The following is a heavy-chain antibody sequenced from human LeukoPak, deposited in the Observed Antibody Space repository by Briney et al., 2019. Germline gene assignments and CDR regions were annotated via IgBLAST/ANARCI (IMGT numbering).Heavy chain of an antibody. Sequence: LSLTFAVYGGSFSGYYWSWIRQAPGKGPEWVSSISSSGRTTYYADSVKGRFTISRDNPKNSLYLQMKSLRAEDTAVYYCAGDLGATWFDYWGQGTLVTVSS. CDR1: GGSFSGYY. J-gene: IGHJ4*02. CDR3: AGDLGATWFDY. D-gene: IGHD3-16*01. V-gene: IGHV3-11*04. CDR2: ISSSGRTT.